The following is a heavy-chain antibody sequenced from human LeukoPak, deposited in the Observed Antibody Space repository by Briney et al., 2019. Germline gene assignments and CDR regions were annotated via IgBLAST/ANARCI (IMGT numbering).Heavy chain of an antibody. J-gene: IGHJ4*02. V-gene: IGHV4-34*01. CDR2: INHSGST. CDR1: GGSFSGYY. D-gene: IGHD6-19*01. Sequence: RPSETLSLTCAVYGGSFSGYYWSWIRQPPGKGLEWIGEINHSGSTNYNPSLKSRVTISVDTSKNQFSLKLSSVTAADTAVYYCARGSGSGWYQWHYWGQGTLVTVSS. CDR3: ARGSGSGWYQWHY.